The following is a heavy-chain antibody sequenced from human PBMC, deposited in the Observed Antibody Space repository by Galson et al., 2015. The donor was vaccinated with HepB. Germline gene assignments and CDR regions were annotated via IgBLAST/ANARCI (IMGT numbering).Heavy chain of an antibody. Sequence: SLRLSCAASGFTFDEYGMSWVRQPPGKGLEWVSGINWNGGSTGYADSVKGRFTISRDNAKNSLFLQMNSLRAEDTAFYYCVRGGTLDPSGWYFYFDYWGQGTLVTVSS. CDR1: GFTFDEYG. CDR2: INWNGGST. V-gene: IGHV3-20*04. D-gene: IGHD6-19*01. J-gene: IGHJ4*02. CDR3: VRGGTLDPSGWYFYFDY.